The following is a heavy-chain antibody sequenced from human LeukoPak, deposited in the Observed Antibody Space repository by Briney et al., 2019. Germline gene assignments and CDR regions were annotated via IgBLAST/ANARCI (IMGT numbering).Heavy chain of an antibody. D-gene: IGHD3-10*01. J-gene: IGHJ4*02. CDR3: ARENYGSGSYFFDY. Sequence: ASVKVSCKASGYTFTGYYMHWVRQAPGQGLEWMGWINPNSGGTNYAQKFQGRVTMTRDTSISTAYMELSRLRSDDTAVYYCARENYGSGSYFFDYWGQGTLVTVSS. V-gene: IGHV1-2*02. CDR2: INPNSGGT. CDR1: GYTFTGYY.